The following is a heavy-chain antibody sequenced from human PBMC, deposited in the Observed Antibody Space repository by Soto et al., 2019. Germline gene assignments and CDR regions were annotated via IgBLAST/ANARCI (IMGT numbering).Heavy chain of an antibody. V-gene: IGHV4-4*02. D-gene: IGHD5-12*01. J-gene: IGHJ4*02. Sequence: QMQLKQSGPGLVKPSGTLSLTCAVSGGSISSNNWWTWVRQPPGKGLEWIGEIYHSGSTNYNPSLKSRVTTSGEKTKTPCPLNPAAVTAADAAVYYCARGGDDFAGGGYRCYGDCWGRGTLVPVSS. CDR3: ARGGDDFAGGGYRCYGDC. CDR1: GGSISSNNW. CDR2: IYHSGST.